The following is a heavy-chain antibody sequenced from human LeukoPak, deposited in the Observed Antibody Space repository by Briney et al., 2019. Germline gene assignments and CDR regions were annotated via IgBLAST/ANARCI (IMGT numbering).Heavy chain of an antibody. CDR3: ARYGPKYYFYYMDV. J-gene: IGHJ6*03. V-gene: IGHV1-18*01. D-gene: IGHD2/OR15-2a*01. CDR2: ISVHDGNT. CDR1: GYTFTSYG. Sequence: ASVKVSCKASGYTFTSYGISWVRQAPGQGLEWMGWISVHDGNTKYAQKLQGRVSMTTDISTSTIYMELRSLKYDDTAVYYCARYGPKYYFYYMDVSGNGTVVTVSS.